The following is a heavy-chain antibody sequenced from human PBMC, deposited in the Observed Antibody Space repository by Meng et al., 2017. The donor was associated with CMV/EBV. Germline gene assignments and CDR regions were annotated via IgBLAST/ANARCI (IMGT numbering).Heavy chain of an antibody. CDR1: GYTFTGYY. CDR3: ARGRGCSSTSCYWVNPWYNWFDP. V-gene: IGHV1-2*02. J-gene: IGHJ5*02. Sequence: ASVKVSCKASGYTFTGYYMHWVRQAPGQGLEWMGWINPNSGGTNYAQKFQGRVTMTRDTSISTAYMELSRLRSDDTAVYYCARGRGCSSTSCYWVNPWYNWFDPWGQGTLVTVSS. D-gene: IGHD2-2*01. CDR2: INPNSGGT.